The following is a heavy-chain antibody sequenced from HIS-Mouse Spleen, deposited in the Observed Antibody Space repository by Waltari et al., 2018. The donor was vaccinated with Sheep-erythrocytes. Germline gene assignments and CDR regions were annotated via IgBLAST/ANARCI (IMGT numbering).Heavy chain of an antibody. CDR1: VFTFSSYA. J-gene: IGHJ3*02. CDR2: ISYDGSNK. D-gene: IGHD1-26*01. Sequence: QVQLVESGGGVVQPGRSLRLSCAASVFTFSSYAMHWVRQAPGKGLEWVAVISYDGSNKYYEDSVKGRFTISSDNSKNTLYLQMNSLRAEDTAVYYCARDTVGAYGAFDIWGQGTMVTVSS. CDR3: ARDTVGAYGAFDI. V-gene: IGHV3-30-3*01.